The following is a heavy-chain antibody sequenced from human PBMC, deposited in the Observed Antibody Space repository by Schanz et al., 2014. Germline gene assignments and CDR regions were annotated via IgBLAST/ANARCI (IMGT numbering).Heavy chain of an antibody. J-gene: IGHJ5*02. CDR2: IIPILGIA. D-gene: IGHD3-22*01. CDR1: GGTFSTYP. CDR3: AREVGLYDRGWFDP. V-gene: IGHV1-69*04. Sequence: QVQLVQSGDEVKKPGSSMKVSCKASGGTFSTYPINWLRQAPGQGLEWMGRIIPILGIANYAQNFQGRVTITADKSSDTAYMELSSLRSEDTAVYYCAREVGLYDRGWFDPWGQGTLVTVSS.